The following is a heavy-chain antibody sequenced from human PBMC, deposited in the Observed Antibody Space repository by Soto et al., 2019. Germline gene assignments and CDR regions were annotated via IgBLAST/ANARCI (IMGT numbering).Heavy chain of an antibody. V-gene: IGHV4-59*01. D-gene: IGHD3-10*01. Sequence: PSETLSLTCAVYGGSFSGYYWTWIRQPPGTGLEWIGYIYYSGSTNYNPSLKSRVTISVDTSKNQFSLKLSSVTAADTAVYYCARVWGGAFDIWGQGTMVTVSS. J-gene: IGHJ3*02. CDR3: ARVWGGAFDI. CDR2: IYYSGST. CDR1: GGSFSGYY.